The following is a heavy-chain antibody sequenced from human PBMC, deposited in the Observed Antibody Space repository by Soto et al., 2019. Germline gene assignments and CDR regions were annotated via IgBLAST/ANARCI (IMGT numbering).Heavy chain of an antibody. J-gene: IGHJ4*02. D-gene: IGHD5-12*01. CDR3: AKDQSELHIVATSYY. CDR2: ISGSGGST. V-gene: IGHV3-23*01. CDR1: GFTFSSYA. Sequence: EVQLLESGGGLVQPGGSLRLSCAASGFTFSSYAMSWVRQAPGKGLEWVSAISGSGGSTYYADSVKGRFTISRDNSKNTLYLQMNSLRAEDTAVYYYAKDQSELHIVATSYYWGQGTLVTVSS.